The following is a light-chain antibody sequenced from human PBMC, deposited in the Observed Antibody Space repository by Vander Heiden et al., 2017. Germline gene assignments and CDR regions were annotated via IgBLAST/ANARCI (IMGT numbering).Light chain of an antibody. V-gene: IGLV1-47*02. J-gene: IGLJ3*02. Sequence: QSVLTQPPSASGTPGQRVTISCSGSSSNLGSNYVYWYQQLPGTAPKLLIYSNNQRPSGVPDRFSGSKSGTSASLAISGLRSEDEADYYCAAWDDSLSGLWVFGGGTKLTVL. CDR3: AAWDDSLSGLWV. CDR1: SSNLGSNY. CDR2: SNN.